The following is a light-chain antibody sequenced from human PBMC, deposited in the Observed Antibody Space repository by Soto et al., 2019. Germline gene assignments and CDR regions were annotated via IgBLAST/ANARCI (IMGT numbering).Light chain of an antibody. Sequence: DIQMTQSPSFLSASVGDSVTLTCRASQSISSYVNWYQQKPGTAPKILIYATSVLQGGVPSRFSGSQSGTEFTLTISSLQPEDFATYYCQQSYSFPRTFGGGTKVEFK. J-gene: IGKJ4*01. CDR1: QSISSY. CDR3: QQSYSFPRT. CDR2: ATS. V-gene: IGKV1-39*01.